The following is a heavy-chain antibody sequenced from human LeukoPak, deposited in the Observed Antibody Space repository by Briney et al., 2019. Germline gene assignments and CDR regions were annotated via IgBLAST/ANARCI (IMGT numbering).Heavy chain of an antibody. CDR1: GFTFSSYW. CDR2: IKSDGSST. J-gene: IGHJ4*02. Sequence: GGSLRLSCAASGFTFSSYWMHWVRQAPGKGLVCVSHIKSDGSSTKYADSVKGRLTISRDNAKNTLYLQMNSLRAEDTAVYYCARGSQADYYGSGSYPDYWGQGTLVTVSS. V-gene: IGHV3-74*03. D-gene: IGHD3-10*01. CDR3: ARGSQADYYGSGSYPDY.